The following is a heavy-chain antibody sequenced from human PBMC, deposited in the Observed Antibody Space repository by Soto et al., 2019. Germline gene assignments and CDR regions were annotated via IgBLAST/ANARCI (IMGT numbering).Heavy chain of an antibody. CDR3: AREGRGRKAGYNGLVSLGY. CDR1: GSRFSNYV. D-gene: IGHD2-2*02. V-gene: IGHV1-69*06. CDR2: IIPIFNST. Sequence: ASVTVSCKVSGSRFSNYVISWVRQAPGHGLEWLGRIIPIFNSTKYAQSFQGRVTITADKSTSTASLELSSLRSDDTAVYYCAREGRGRKAGYNGLVSLGYWGQGTLVTV. J-gene: IGHJ4*02.